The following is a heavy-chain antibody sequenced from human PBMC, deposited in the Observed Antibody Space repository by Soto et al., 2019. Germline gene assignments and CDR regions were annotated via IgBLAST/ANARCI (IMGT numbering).Heavy chain of an antibody. D-gene: IGHD3-22*01. V-gene: IGHV1-69*13. CDR3: AMLYYYDSSGYHFIDY. CDR1: GGTFSSYA. J-gene: IGHJ4*02. CDR2: IIPIFGTA. Sequence: SVKVSCKASGGTFSSYAISWVRQAPGQGLEWMGGIIPIFGTANYAQKFQGRVTITADESTSTAYMELSSLRSEDTAVYYCAMLYYYDSSGYHFIDYWGQRPLVTVSS.